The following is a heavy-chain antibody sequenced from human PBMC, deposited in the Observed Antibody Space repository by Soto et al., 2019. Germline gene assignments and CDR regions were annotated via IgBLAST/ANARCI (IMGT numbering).Heavy chain of an antibody. D-gene: IGHD1-26*01. V-gene: IGHV1-58*01. Sequence: ASVKVSCKASGFTFTSSAVQWVRQARGQRLEWIGWIVVGSGNTNYAQKFQERVTITRDMSTSTAYMELSSLRSEDTAVYYCAAVSVGATTTDYWGQGTLVTRLL. J-gene: IGHJ4*02. CDR1: GFTFTSSA. CDR3: AAVSVGATTTDY. CDR2: IVVGSGNT.